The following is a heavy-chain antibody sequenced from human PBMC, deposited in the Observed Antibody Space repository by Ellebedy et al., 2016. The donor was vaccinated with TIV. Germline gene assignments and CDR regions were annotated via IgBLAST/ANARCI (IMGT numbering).Heavy chain of an antibody. CDR2: INPNSGGT. D-gene: IGHD2-8*01. CDR1: GYTFTGYY. CDR3: ARQGIGVMVYASDAFDI. J-gene: IGHJ3*02. V-gene: IGHV1-2*04. Sequence: AVSVKVSCKASGYTFTGYYMHWVRQAPGQGLEWMGWINPNSGGTNYAQKFQGWVTMTRDTSISTAYMELSRLRSDDTAVYYCARQGIGVMVYASDAFDIWGQGTMVTVSS.